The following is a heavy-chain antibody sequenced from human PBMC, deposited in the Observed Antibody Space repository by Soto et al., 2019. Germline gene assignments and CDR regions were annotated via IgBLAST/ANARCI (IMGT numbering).Heavy chain of an antibody. V-gene: IGHV1-8*01. J-gene: IGHJ5*02. Sequence: QVQLVQSGAEVKKPGASVKVSCKASGYTFTSYGINWVRQATGQGLEWMGWMNPNSGNTGYAQKFQGRVTMTRNTSISTAYMELSSLRSEDTAVYYCARSPPRGDFWSGYSSLDPWGQGTLVTVSS. D-gene: IGHD3-3*01. CDR2: MNPNSGNT. CDR1: GYTFTSYG. CDR3: ARSPPRGDFWSGYSSLDP.